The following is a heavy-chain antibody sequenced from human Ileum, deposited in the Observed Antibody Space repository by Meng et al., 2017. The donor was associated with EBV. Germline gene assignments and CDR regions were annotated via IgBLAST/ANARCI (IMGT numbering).Heavy chain of an antibody. CDR3: ARDSEAADY. CDR2: INTNTGKP. J-gene: IGHJ4*02. D-gene: IGHD6-25*01. Sequence: QVQMVQSGSELKKPGASMRISCKASGYTFTTYGMNWVRQAPGQGLEWMGWINTNTGKPTYAQGLTGRFVFSLDTSVSTAYLQISSLKAEDTAVYYCARDSEAADYWGQGTLVTVSS. V-gene: IGHV7-4-1*02. CDR1: GYTFTTYG.